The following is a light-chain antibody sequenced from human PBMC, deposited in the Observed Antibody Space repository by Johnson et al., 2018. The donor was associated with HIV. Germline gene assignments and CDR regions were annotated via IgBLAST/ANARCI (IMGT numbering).Light chain of an antibody. Sequence: VLTQPPSVSAAPGQKVTISCSGSSYNIGNNYVSWYQQFPGTAPKLVIYDNNKRPSGIPDRFSGSKSGTSATLGITGLQTGDEADYYCGTWDSSLSLFVFGTGTKVTVL. CDR2: DNN. CDR1: SYNIGNNY. V-gene: IGLV1-51*01. J-gene: IGLJ1*01. CDR3: GTWDSSLSLFV.